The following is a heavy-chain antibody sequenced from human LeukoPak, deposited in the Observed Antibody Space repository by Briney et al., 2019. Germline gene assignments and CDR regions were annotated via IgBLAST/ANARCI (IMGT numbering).Heavy chain of an antibody. V-gene: IGHV3-21*01. CDR2: ISSSSSYI. CDR3: ARDVRPSSAGSNWFDP. D-gene: IGHD1-14*01. Sequence: GGSLRPSCAASGFTFSSYSMNWVRQAPGKRLEWVSSISSSSSYIYYADSVKGRFTISRDNAKNSLYLQMNSLRAEDTAVYYCARDVRPSSAGSNWFDPWGQGTLVTVSS. CDR1: GFTFSSYS. J-gene: IGHJ5*02.